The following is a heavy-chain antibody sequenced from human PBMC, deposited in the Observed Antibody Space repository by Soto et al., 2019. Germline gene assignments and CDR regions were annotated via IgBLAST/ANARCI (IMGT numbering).Heavy chain of an antibody. J-gene: IGHJ4*02. CDR1: GFTFSNAW. CDR3: TTDLVVITTIPNY. V-gene: IGHV3-15*01. D-gene: IGHD3-22*01. Sequence: RGSLRLSCAASGFTFSNAWMSWVRQPPGKGLEWVGRIKSKTDGGTTDYAAPVKGRFTISRDDSKNTLYLQMNSLKTEDTAVYYCTTDLVVITTIPNYWGQGTLVTVSS. CDR2: IKSKTDGGTT.